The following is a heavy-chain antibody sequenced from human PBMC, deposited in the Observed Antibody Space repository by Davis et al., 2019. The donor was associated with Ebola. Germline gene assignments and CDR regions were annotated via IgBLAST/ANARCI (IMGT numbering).Heavy chain of an antibody. D-gene: IGHD1-1*01. CDR2: IYYSGST. V-gene: IGHV4-59*01. CDR3: ARTTFYYYYSMDV. Sequence: MPSETLSLTCTVSGGTISSYYWSWIRQPPGKGLEWIGYIYYSGSTNYHASLKSRVTISVDTSKNHFSLKLSSVTAADTAVYYCARTTFYYYYSMDVWGQGTTVTVSS. CDR1: GGTISSYY. J-gene: IGHJ6*02.